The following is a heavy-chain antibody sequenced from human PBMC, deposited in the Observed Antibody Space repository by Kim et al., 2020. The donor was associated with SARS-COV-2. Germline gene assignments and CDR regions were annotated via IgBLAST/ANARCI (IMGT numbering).Heavy chain of an antibody. V-gene: IGHV3-23*01. Sequence: VSVKGRFTISRDNSKNTLLLQMNSRRAEDTAVYYCAKDYAPIAAAGYFDYGGQGTLVTVSS. CDR3: AKDYAPIAAAGYFDY. J-gene: IGHJ4*02. D-gene: IGHD6-25*01.